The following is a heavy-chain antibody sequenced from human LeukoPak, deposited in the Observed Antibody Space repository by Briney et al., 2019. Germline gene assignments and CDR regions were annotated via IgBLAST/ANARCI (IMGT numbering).Heavy chain of an antibody. CDR1: GVTFSDSA. CDR3: AGNYNSWTGLNY. CDR2: IGNKVSNYGT. V-gene: IGHV3-73*01. D-gene: IGHD1-1*01. Sequence: GALRLSRAASGVTFSDSAMHWVRQTSGKGRGWVGHIGNKVSNYGTEYAPSVRGRITSSRDDSEDKAYLQGDSLKAEDTALYDSAGNYNSWTGLNYWGQGTLVTVSS. J-gene: IGHJ4*02.